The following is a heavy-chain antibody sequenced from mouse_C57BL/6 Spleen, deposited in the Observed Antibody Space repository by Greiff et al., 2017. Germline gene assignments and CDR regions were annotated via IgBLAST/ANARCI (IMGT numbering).Heavy chain of an antibody. Sequence: EVQLQQSGPELVKPGASVKISCKASGYTFTDYYMNWVKQSHGKSLEWIGDINPNNGGTSYNQKFKGKATLTVDKSSRTAYMELRSLTSEDSAVYYCARGGYGFFDYWGQGTTLTVSS. CDR3: ARGGYGFFDY. D-gene: IGHD2-2*01. V-gene: IGHV1-26*01. CDR2: INPNNGGT. CDR1: GYTFTDYY. J-gene: IGHJ2*01.